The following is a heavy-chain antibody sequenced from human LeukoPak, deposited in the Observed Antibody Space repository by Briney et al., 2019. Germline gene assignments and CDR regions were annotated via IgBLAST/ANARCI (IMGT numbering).Heavy chain of an antibody. D-gene: IGHD2-2*02. Sequence: GGSLRLSCAASGFTFSTYGMHWVRQAPGKGLELVAFIRSDGSNKYYADSVKGRFTISRDNSKNTLYLQMNILRAEDTAVYYCARDPIYTFDGPEYFQHWGQGTLVTVSS. J-gene: IGHJ1*01. CDR3: ARDPIYTFDGPEYFQH. CDR2: IRSDGSNK. V-gene: IGHV3-30*02. CDR1: GFTFSTYG.